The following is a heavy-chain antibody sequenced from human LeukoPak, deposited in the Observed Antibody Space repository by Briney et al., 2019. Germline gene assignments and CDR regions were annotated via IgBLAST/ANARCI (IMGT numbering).Heavy chain of an antibody. CDR2: ISSSSSTI. J-gene: IGHJ4*02. CDR3: ARGEVYSSSSPPDY. Sequence: GGSLRLSCAASGFTFSSYSMNWVRQAPGKGLEWVSYISSSSSTIYYADSVKGRFTISRDNAKNSLYLQMNSLRAEDTAVYYCARGEVYSSSSPPDYWGQGTLVTVSS. V-gene: IGHV3-48*01. CDR1: GFTFSSYS. D-gene: IGHD6-6*01.